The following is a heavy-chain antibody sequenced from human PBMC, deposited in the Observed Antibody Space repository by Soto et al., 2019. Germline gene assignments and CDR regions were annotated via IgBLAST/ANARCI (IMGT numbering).Heavy chain of an antibody. V-gene: IGHV3-30*03. D-gene: IGHD1-26*01. J-gene: IGHJ4*02. Sequence: QGQLVESGGGVVQPGRSLRLSCAASGFTFSHYGIHWVRQAPGKGLEWLAVISYDGSNKHYADSVKGRFTVSRDNSKNTLYLQMNSLRAEDTAVYFCARYSGKYQGPIDYWGQGTLVTVSS. CDR2: ISYDGSNK. CDR3: ARYSGKYQGPIDY. CDR1: GFTFSHYG.